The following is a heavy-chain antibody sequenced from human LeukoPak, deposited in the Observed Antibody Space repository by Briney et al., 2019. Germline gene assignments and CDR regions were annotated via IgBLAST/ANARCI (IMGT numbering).Heavy chain of an antibody. J-gene: IGHJ3*02. CDR2: ISAYNGNT. CDR3: ARRTGQWLVLNAFDI. CDR1: GYTFTSYG. D-gene: IGHD6-19*01. Sequence: HWASVKVSCKASGYTFTSYGISWVRQAPGQGLEWMGWISAYNGNTNYAQKLQGRVTMTTDTSTSTAYMELRSLRSDDTAVYYCARRTGQWLVLNAFDIWGQGTMVTVSS. V-gene: IGHV1-18*01.